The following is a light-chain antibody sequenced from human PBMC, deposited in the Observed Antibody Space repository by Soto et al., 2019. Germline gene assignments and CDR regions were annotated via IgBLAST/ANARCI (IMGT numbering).Light chain of an antibody. CDR2: GAS. CDR3: QQYGTSPYT. Sequence: EIVLTQSPGTLSLSPGERATLSCRASQSFSSNFLAWYQQKPGQAPRLLIYGASFRATGIPDRFSGSGSGTDFTLIISRLEPEDFAVYYCQQYGTSPYTFGQGNKLEIK. CDR1: QSFSSNF. J-gene: IGKJ2*01. V-gene: IGKV3-20*01.